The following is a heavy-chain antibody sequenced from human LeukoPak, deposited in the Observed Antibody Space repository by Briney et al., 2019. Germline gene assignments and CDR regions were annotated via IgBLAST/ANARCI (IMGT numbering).Heavy chain of an antibody. V-gene: IGHV3-23*01. CDR1: GFTFSSYA. CDR2: ISGSGGST. CDR3: ARDKGSSGDFDY. D-gene: IGHD3-22*01. Sequence: GGSLRLSCAASGFTFSSYAMSWVRQAPGKRLEWVSGISGSGGSTYYADSVKGRFTISRDNAKNSLYLQMNSLRAEDTAVYYCARDKGSSGDFDYWGQGTLVTVSS. J-gene: IGHJ4*02.